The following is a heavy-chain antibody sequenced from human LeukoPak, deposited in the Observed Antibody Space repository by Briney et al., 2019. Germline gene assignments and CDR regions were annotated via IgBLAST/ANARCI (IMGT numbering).Heavy chain of an antibody. V-gene: IGHV4-34*01. CDR2: INHSGST. J-gene: IGHJ5*02. Sequence: SETLSLTCAVYGGSFSGYCWSWIRQPPGKGLEWIGEINHSGSTNYNPSLKSRVTISVDTSKNQFSLKLSSVTAADTAVYYCARVGRYFHWFDPWGQGTLVTVSS. CDR3: ARVGRYFHWFDP. CDR1: GGSFSGYC. D-gene: IGHD3-9*01.